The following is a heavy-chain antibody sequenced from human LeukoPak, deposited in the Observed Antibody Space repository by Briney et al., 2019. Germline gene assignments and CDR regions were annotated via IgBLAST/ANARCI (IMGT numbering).Heavy chain of an antibody. J-gene: IGHJ4*02. Sequence: GGSLRLSCAASGFTFSTYGMHWVRQASGTGLEWVAVTWYDGSNKYYADSVKGRFTISRDNSKNTLYLQMNSLRAEDTAVYYCARDYTHYFDYRGQGTLVTVSS. V-gene: IGHV3-33*01. D-gene: IGHD3-16*01. CDR3: ARDYTHYFDY. CDR2: TWYDGSNK. CDR1: GFTFSTYG.